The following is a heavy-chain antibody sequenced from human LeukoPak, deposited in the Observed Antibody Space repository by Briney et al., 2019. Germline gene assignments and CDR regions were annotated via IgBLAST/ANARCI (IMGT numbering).Heavy chain of an antibody. CDR1: GYTFTSYA. CDR2: IIPILGIA. Sequence: SVKVSCKASGYTFTSYAISWVRQAPGQGLEWMGRIIPILGIANYAQKFQGRVTITADKSTSTAYMELSSLRSEDTAVYYCARDLVRGGAARPSDYWGQGTLVTVSS. D-gene: IGHD6-6*01. V-gene: IGHV1-69*04. CDR3: ARDLVRGGAARPSDY. J-gene: IGHJ4*02.